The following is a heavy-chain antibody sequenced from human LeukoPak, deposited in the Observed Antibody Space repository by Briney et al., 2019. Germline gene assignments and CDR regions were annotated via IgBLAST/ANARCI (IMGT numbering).Heavy chain of an antibody. Sequence: GASVKVSCKASGYTFTSYAMNWVRQAPGQGLEWMGWINTNTGNPTYAQGFTGRFVFSLDTSVSAAYLQVCSLKAEDTAVYYCARDIAVADDGMDVWGQGTTVTVSS. CDR2: INTNTGNP. V-gene: IGHV7-4-1*01. D-gene: IGHD6-19*01. CDR1: GYTFTSYA. J-gene: IGHJ6*02. CDR3: ARDIAVADDGMDV.